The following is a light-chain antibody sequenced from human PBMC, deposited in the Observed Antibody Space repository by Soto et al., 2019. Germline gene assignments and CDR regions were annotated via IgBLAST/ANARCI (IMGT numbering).Light chain of an antibody. V-gene: IGKV3D-20*02. CDR2: GAS. CDR1: QSVYNNY. Sequence: EIVLTQSPGTLSLSPGERVTLSCRVSQSVYNNYLAWSQQRPGQAPRTLIYGASSRAPGIPDRFSRSGSGTDFPLSLSGLEPEDSAVYYCQQRRNWPPITFGQGTRLEIK. CDR3: QQRRNWPPIT. J-gene: IGKJ5*01.